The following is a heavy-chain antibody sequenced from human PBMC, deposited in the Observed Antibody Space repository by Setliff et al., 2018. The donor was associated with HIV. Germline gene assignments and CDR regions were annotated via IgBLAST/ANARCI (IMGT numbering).Heavy chain of an antibody. Sequence: PGGSLRLSCGASGFTFSSYEMNWVRRAPGKGLEWVSYIGSSGNTIYYADSVKGRFTISRDNAKNSLYLQMNSLRAEETAVYYCARDGGGLGVYWGQGTLVTVSS. CDR1: GFTFSSYE. CDR2: IGSSGNTI. CDR3: ARDGGGLGVY. V-gene: IGHV3-48*03. J-gene: IGHJ4*02. D-gene: IGHD3-16*01.